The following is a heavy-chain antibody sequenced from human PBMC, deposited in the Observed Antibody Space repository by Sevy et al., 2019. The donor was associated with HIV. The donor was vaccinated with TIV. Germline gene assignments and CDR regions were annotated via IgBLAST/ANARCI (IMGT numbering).Heavy chain of an antibody. CDR2: ISSSSNYI. V-gene: IGHV3-21*01. J-gene: IGHJ6*02. CDR3: ASDRDGSGSSGGYGMDV. D-gene: IGHD3-10*01. CDR1: GFTFSTWS. Sequence: GESLKISCVASGFTFSTWSMNWVRQAPGKGLEWVSLISSSSNYIYYADSVKGRFTISSDNAKHSLYLQMNSLRAEDTAVYYCASDRDGSGSSGGYGMDVWGQGTTVTVSS.